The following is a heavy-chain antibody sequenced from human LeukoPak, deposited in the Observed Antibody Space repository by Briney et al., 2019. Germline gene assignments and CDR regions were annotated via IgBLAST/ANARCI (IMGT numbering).Heavy chain of an antibody. CDR3: ARDLGLTAVAGTDYYYYGMDV. CDR2: ISSSSSYT. J-gene: IGHJ6*04. D-gene: IGHD6-19*01. CDR1: GFTFSDYY. V-gene: IGHV3-11*06. Sequence: PGGSLRLSCAASGFTFSDYYMSWIRQAPGKGLEWVSYISSSSSYTNYADSVKGRFTISRDNAKNSLYLQMNSLRAEDTAVYYCARDLGLTAVAGTDYYYYGMDVWGKGTTVTASS.